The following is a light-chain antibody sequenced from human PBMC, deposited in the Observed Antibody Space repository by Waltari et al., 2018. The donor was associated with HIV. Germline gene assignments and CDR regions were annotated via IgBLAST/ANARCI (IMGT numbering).Light chain of an antibody. CDR3: QQSYSTPRT. V-gene: IGKV1-39*01. J-gene: IGKJ1*01. Sequence: DIQMTQSPSSLSASVGDRVTITCRASQSISSYLNWYHKKPGKAPKLLSYAASSLQSGVPSRFSGSGSGTDFTLTISSLQPEDFATYYCQQSYSTPRTFGQGTKVEIK. CDR2: AAS. CDR1: QSISSY.